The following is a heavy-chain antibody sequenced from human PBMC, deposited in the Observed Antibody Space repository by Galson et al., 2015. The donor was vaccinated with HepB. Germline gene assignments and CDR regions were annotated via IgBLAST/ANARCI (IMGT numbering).Heavy chain of an antibody. CDR3: ATLPREVVRGVTLYGMDV. CDR1: GFTFSSYG. Sequence: SLRLSCAASGFTFSSYGMHWVRQAPGKGLEWVAVISYDGSNKYYADSVKGRFTISRDNSKNTLYLQMNSLRSEDTAVYYCATLPREVVRGVTLYGMDVWGQGTTVTVSS. V-gene: IGHV3-30*03. CDR2: ISYDGSNK. J-gene: IGHJ6*02. D-gene: IGHD3-10*01.